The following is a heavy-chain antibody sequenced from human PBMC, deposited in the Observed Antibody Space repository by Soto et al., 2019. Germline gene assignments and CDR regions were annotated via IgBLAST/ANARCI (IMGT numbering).Heavy chain of an antibody. V-gene: IGHV1-46*01. D-gene: IGHD2-15*01. J-gene: IGHJ5*01. CDR2: VNPSGGST. CDR1: GYTFSNYY. CDR3: ARVGRAGHPYNWFDS. Sequence: EASVKVSCKASGYTFSNYYMHWVRQAPGQGLEWMGIVNPSGGSTSYAQKFQGRVTVTRDTSTSTVYMELSSLRSEDTAVYYCARVGRAGHPYNWFDSWGQGTLVTVSS.